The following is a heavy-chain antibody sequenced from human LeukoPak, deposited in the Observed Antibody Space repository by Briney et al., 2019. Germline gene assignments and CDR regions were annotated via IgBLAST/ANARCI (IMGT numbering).Heavy chain of an antibody. J-gene: IGHJ4*02. Sequence: GESLKFSCKGSGYSFTSYWIGWVRQMPGKGPEWMGIIYPGDSDTRYSPSSQGQVTISADKAISTAYLQWSSLKASDTATYYCARPTGRGVVVPVAVDYWGQGTLVTVSS. CDR2: IYPGDSDT. V-gene: IGHV5-51*01. D-gene: IGHD2-2*01. CDR1: GYSFTSYW. CDR3: ARPTGRGVVVPVAVDY.